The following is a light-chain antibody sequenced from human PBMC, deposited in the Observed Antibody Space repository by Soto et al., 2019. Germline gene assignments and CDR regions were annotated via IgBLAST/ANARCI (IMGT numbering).Light chain of an antibody. CDR2: EVS. CDR1: SSDVGGYKF. CDR3: ASYSSSSTLYV. J-gene: IGLJ1*01. Sequence: QSVLTQAASVSWSPGQSITISCTGTSSDVGGYKFVSWYQHHLGKAPKLMISEVSNRPSGVSNRFSGSKSGNTASLTISGLQVEDEADYYCASYSSSSTLYVFGTGTKVT. V-gene: IGLV2-14*01.